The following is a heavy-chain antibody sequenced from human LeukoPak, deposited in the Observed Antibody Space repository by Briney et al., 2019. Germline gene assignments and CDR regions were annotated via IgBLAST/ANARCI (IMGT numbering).Heavy chain of an antibody. CDR1: GGSISSGSYY. J-gene: IGHJ5*02. D-gene: IGHD1-7*01. CDR3: ARDAKLELRRSWFDP. V-gene: IGHV4-61*02. Sequence: SQTLSLTCTVSGGSISSGSYYWSWIRQPAGKGLEWIGRIYTSGSTNYNPSPKSRVTISVDTSKNQFSLKLSSVTAADTAVYYCARDAKLELRRSWFDPWGQGTLVTVSS. CDR2: IYTSGST.